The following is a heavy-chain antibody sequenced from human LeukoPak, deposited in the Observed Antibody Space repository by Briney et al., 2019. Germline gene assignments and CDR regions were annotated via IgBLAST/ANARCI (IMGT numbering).Heavy chain of an antibody. V-gene: IGHV4-34*01. D-gene: IGHD4-17*01. CDR2: INHSGST. CDR3: ARGSIYGDFNFDY. J-gene: IGHJ4*02. Sequence: SETLSLTCAVYGGSFSGYYWSWLRQPPGKGLEWLGEINHSGSTNYNPSLKSRVTISVDTSKNQFSLKLSSVTAADTAVYYCARGSIYGDFNFDYWGQGTLVTVSS. CDR1: GGSFSGYY.